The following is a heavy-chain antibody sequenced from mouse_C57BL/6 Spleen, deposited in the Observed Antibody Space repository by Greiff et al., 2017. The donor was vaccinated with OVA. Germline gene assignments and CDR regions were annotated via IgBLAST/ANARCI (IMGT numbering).Heavy chain of an antibody. CDR3: ARGDRSYAMDY. V-gene: IGHV5-4*01. J-gene: IGHJ4*01. CDR1: GFTFSSYA. Sequence: DVQLVESGGGLVKPGGSLKLSCAASGFTFSSYAMSWVRQTPEKRLEWVATISDGGSYTYYPDNVKGRFTISRDNAKNNLYLQMSHLKSEDTAMYYCARGDRSYAMDYWGQGTSVTVSS. CDR2: ISDGGSYT.